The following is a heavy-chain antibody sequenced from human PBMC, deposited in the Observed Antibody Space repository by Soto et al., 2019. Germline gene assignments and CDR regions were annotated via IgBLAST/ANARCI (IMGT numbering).Heavy chain of an antibody. CDR3: ARARDYYDSSGYSNWFDP. Sequence: GASVKVSCKASGGTFSSYAISWVRQPRGQGLEWMGGIIPIFGTANYAQEFQGRVTITADESTSTAYMELSSLRSEDTAVYYCARARDYYDSSGYSNWFDPWGQGTLVTVSS. D-gene: IGHD3-22*01. J-gene: IGHJ5*02. CDR1: GGTFSSYA. V-gene: IGHV1-69*13. CDR2: IIPIFGTA.